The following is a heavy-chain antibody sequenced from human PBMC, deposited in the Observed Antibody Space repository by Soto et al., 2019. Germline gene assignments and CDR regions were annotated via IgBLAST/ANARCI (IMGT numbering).Heavy chain of an antibody. J-gene: IGHJ4*02. Sequence: GASVKVSCKASGYTFTSYAMHWVRQAPGQRLEWMGWINAGNGNTKYSQKFQGRVTITRDASASTAYMELSSPRSEDTAVYYCARGITLPNPRDYWGQGTLVTVPS. V-gene: IGHV1-3*01. CDR3: ARGITLPNPRDY. CDR2: INAGNGNT. D-gene: IGHD1-20*01. CDR1: GYTFTSYA.